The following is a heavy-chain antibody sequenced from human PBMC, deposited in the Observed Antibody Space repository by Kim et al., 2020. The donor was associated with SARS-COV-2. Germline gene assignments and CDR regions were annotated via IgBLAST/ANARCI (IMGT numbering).Heavy chain of an antibody. CDR3: AREWLQVGYYGMDV. D-gene: IGHD5-12*01. CDR2: INTNTGNP. V-gene: IGHV7-4-1*02. CDR1: GYTFTSYA. J-gene: IGHJ6*02. Sequence: ASVKVSCKASGYTFTSYAMNWVRQAPGQGLEWMGWINTNTGNPTYAQGFTGHFVFSLDTSVSTAYLQISSLKAEDTAVYYCAREWLQVGYYGMDVWGQGTTVTVSS.